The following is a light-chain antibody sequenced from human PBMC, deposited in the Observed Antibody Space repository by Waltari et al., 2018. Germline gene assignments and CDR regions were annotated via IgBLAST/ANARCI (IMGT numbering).Light chain of an antibody. CDR3: LQYYSTPLT. V-gene: IGKV4-1*01. Sequence: DIVMTQSPDSLAVSLGERAAINFKSSQSVLHRSNNKNYLAWYQQKPGQPPNLLIYWASTRESGVPDRFSGSGSGTDFTLTISNLQAEDVAVYYCLQYYSTPLTFGGGTKVEIK. CDR2: WAS. J-gene: IGKJ4*01. CDR1: QSVLHRSNNKNY.